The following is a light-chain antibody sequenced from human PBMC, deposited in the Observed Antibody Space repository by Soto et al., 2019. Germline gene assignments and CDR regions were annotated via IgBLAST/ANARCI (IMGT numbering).Light chain of an antibody. Sequence: DIQLTQSPSSLSASVGDRVTISCQASQDISNYLNWYQQKPGKAPKLLIYEASNLETGGPSRFSGSGSGTDFTFTISSLQPEDIATYYCQQYDNLPLTFGGGTKVDIK. CDR3: QQYDNLPLT. CDR1: QDISNY. CDR2: EAS. J-gene: IGKJ4*01. V-gene: IGKV1-33*01.